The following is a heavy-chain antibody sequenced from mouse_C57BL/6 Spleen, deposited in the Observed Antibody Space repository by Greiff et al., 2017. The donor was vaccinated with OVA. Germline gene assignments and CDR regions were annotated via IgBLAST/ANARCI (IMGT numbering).Heavy chain of an antibody. J-gene: IGHJ1*03. CDR1: GYTFTDYE. Sequence: QVQLKQSGAELVRPGASVTLSCKASGYTFTDYEMHWVKQTPVHGLEWIGAIDPETGGTAYNQKFKGKAILTADQSSSTAYMELRSLTSEDSAVYYCTRRGYDGSSSNWYFDVGGTGTTVTVSS. CDR2: IDPETGGT. V-gene: IGHV1-15*01. D-gene: IGHD1-1*01. CDR3: TRRGYDGSSSNWYFDV.